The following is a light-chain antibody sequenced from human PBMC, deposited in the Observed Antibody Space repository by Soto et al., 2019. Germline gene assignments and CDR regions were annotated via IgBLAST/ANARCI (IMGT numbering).Light chain of an antibody. Sequence: SPATLSVSPWERATLSCRASQSISSNLAWYQQKPGQPPRLLILGASTRAAGIPARFSGRGSETEFTLTITSLQSEDVAVYYCQQYNDWPPWTFGQGTKVDI. CDR2: GAS. J-gene: IGKJ1*01. CDR1: QSISSN. CDR3: QQYNDWPPWT. V-gene: IGKV3-15*01.